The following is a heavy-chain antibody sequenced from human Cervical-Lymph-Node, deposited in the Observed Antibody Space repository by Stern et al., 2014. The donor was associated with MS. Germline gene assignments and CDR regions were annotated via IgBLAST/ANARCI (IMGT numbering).Heavy chain of an antibody. CDR1: GYTFSAYA. V-gene: IGHV3-30*04. CDR2: TSYDGIDK. J-gene: IGHJ3*02. D-gene: IGHD3-10*01. Sequence: VQLVESGGGVVQPGRSLRLSCVASGYTFSAYAMHWVRQAPGKGLEWVALTSYDGIDKDYVDSVKGRFTISRDDSKKTLFLQLNSLTSEDTAVYYCARVRSGSYYKSAAFDIWGQGTMVTVSS. CDR3: ARVRSGSYYKSAAFDI.